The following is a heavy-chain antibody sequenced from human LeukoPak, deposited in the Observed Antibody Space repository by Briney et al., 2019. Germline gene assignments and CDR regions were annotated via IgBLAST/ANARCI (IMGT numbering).Heavy chain of an antibody. CDR1: GFTFSSYW. CDR2: IKQDGSEK. J-gene: IGHJ6*02. Sequence: GGSLRLSCAASGFTFSSYWMSWVRQAPGKGLECVANIKQDGSEKYYVDSVKGRFTISRDNAKNSLYLQMNSLRAEDTAVYYCARVPLGCSGGSCYYYYGMDVWGQGTTVTVSS. V-gene: IGHV3-7*01. CDR3: ARVPLGCSGGSCYYYYGMDV. D-gene: IGHD2-15*01.